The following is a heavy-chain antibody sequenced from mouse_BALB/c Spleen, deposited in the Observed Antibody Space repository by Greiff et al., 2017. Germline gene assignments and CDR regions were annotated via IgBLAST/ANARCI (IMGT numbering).Heavy chain of an antibody. J-gene: IGHJ1*01. Sequence: EVNLVESGGGLVKPGGSLKLSCAASGFTFSSYAMSWVRQTPEKRLEWVASISSGGSTYYPDSVKGRFTISRDNARNILYLQMSSLRSEDTAMYYCARGGYGYYFDVWGAGTTVTVSS. CDR3: ARGGYGYYFDV. V-gene: IGHV5-6-5*01. CDR1: GFTFSSYA. CDR2: ISSGGST. D-gene: IGHD2-2*01.